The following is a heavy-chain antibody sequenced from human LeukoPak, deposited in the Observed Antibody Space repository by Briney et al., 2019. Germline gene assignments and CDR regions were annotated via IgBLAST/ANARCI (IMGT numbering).Heavy chain of an antibody. CDR1: GFTFSSYA. D-gene: IGHD4-17*01. Sequence: GGSLRLPCAASGFTFSSYAMSWVRQPPGTGMEWVSAISGSGGSTYYADSLNGRLTTSTDNSKNNLYLQMNSLRAEDTAVYYCAKGYGDYDYYYMDVWGKGTTVTVSS. V-gene: IGHV3-23*01. CDR3: AKGYGDYDYYYMDV. CDR2: ISGSGGST. J-gene: IGHJ6*03.